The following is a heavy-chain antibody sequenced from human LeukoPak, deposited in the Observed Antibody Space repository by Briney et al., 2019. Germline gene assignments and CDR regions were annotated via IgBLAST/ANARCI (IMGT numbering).Heavy chain of an antibody. Sequence: GESLKISCKGSGYSFTSYWIGWVRQMPGKGLEWMVIIYPGDSDTRYSPSFQGQVTISADKSISTAYLQWSSLKASDTAMYYCARSLPYCTNGVCYGDYWGQGTLVTVSS. D-gene: IGHD2-8*01. V-gene: IGHV5-51*01. J-gene: IGHJ4*02. CDR3: ARSLPYCTNGVCYGDY. CDR2: IYPGDSDT. CDR1: GYSFTSYW.